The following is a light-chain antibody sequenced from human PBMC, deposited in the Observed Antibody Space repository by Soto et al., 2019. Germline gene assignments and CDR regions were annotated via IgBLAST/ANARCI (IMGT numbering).Light chain of an antibody. J-gene: IGKJ1*01. CDR2: DAS. Sequence: EIVLTQSPGTMSVSPGDTATLSCRASQRVSNHFAWYQQKPGQAPRLLIYDASKRITGIPARFSGSGSGTDFTLTISSLEPEDFAVYYCQQRFNWPRTFGQGTKVDIK. V-gene: IGKV3-11*01. CDR3: QQRFNWPRT. CDR1: QRVSNH.